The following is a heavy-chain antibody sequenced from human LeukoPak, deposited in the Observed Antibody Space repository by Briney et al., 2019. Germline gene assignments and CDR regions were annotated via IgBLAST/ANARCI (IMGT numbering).Heavy chain of an antibody. CDR2: INWNGYST. CDR1: GFTFSSSG. CDR3: ARALYSYGPSDAYDM. V-gene: IGHV3-20*04. Sequence: GGTLRLSCAVSGFTFSSSGMSWVRQAPGKGLEWVSAINWNGYSTTYADSVKGRFTISRDNAKNSLFLQMNSLSAEDTAVYFCARALYSYGPSDAYDMWGRGTMVTVSS. J-gene: IGHJ3*02. D-gene: IGHD5-18*01.